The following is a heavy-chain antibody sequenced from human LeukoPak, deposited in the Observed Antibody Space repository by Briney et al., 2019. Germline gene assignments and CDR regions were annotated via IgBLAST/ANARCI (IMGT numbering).Heavy chain of an antibody. Sequence: SVKVSCTASGGTFSSYVISWVRQAPGQGLEWMGGIIPIFGTANYAQKFQGRVTITADESTSTAYMELSSLRSEDTAVYYCARGVAAAGPRGPFDYWGQGTLVTVSS. CDR3: ARGVAAAGPRGPFDY. CDR1: GGTFSSYV. J-gene: IGHJ4*02. V-gene: IGHV1-69*01. CDR2: IIPIFGTA. D-gene: IGHD6-13*01.